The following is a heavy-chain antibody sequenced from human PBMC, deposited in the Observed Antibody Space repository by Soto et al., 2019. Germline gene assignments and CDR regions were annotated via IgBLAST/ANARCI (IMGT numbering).Heavy chain of an antibody. J-gene: IGHJ3*02. D-gene: IGHD6-19*01. CDR2: IYWDDDK. Sequence: QITLKESGPTLVKPTQTLTLTCTFSGFSLSTSGVGVGWIRQPPGKALEWLALIYWDDDKRYSPSLKSRITITKDSSKNQVVLTMTNMDPVDTATYYCARRRFSSAWDDAFDIWGQGTMVTVSS. CDR3: ARRRFSSAWDDAFDI. CDR1: GFSLSTSGVG. V-gene: IGHV2-5*02.